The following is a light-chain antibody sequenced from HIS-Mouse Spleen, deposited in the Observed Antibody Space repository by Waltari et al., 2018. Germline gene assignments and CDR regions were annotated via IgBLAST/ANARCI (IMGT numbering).Light chain of an antibody. CDR2: EGS. CDR1: RSDVGVYNL. CDR3: CSYAGSSTSPYV. J-gene: IGLJ1*01. V-gene: IGLV2-23*01. Sequence: QSALTQPASVSGSPGQSITISCTGTRSDVGVYNLFSLSQQHPGKAPKLMIYEGSKRPSGVSNRFSGSKSGNTASLTISGLQAEDEADYYCCSYAGSSTSPYVFGTGTKVTVL.